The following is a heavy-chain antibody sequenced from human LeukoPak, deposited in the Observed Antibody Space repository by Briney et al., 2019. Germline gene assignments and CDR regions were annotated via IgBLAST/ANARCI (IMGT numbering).Heavy chain of an antibody. CDR2: INPNSGGT. CDR3: ARARWQLVPYFDS. D-gene: IGHD6-6*01. V-gene: IGHV1-2*02. CDR1: GYTFTYYY. J-gene: IGHJ4*02. Sequence: ASVKVSCKASGYTFTYYYMHWVRQAPGQGLEWMGWINPNSGGTNFAQMFQGRVAMTRDTSISTDYLELGSLRSDDTAVYFCARARWQLVPYFDSWGQGTLVTVSS.